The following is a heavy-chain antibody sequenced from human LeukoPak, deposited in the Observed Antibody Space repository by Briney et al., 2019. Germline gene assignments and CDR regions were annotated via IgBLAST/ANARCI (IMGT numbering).Heavy chain of an antibody. D-gene: IGHD2-21*02. V-gene: IGHV3-23*01. Sequence: GGSLRLSCAASGFTFSSYAMSWVRQAPGKGLEWVSAISGSGGSTYYADSVKGRFTISRDNAKNSLYLQMNSLRAEDTALYYCAKDIASCGGDCYSGGGYGNYYYYGMDVWGQGTTVTVSS. CDR2: ISGSGGST. CDR3: AKDIASCGGDCYSGGGYGNYYYYGMDV. J-gene: IGHJ6*02. CDR1: GFTFSSYA.